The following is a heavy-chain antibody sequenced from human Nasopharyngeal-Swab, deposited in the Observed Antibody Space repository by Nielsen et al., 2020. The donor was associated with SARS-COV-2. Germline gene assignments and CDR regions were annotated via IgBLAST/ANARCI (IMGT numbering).Heavy chain of an antibody. CDR1: GFNFEEYA. V-gene: IGHV3-9*01. Sequence: SLKISCAASGFNFEEYAMQWVRQAPGKGVEWVSVISWNRDSIGYADSVKGRFTISRDNAKNSLYLQMNILTAEDTALYYCAKDLNFWSGYPYYFDDWGQGTLVTVSS. D-gene: IGHD3-3*01. J-gene: IGHJ4*02. CDR3: AKDLNFWSGYPYYFDD. CDR2: ISWNRDSI.